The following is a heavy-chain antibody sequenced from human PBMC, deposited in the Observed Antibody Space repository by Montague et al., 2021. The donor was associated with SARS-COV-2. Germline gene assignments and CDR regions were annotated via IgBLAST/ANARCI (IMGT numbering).Heavy chain of an antibody. CDR3: ASLNIVARTDYYYGTDV. J-gene: IGHJ6*02. CDR2: IYYSGST. D-gene: IGHD5-12*01. Sequence: SETLSLTCTVSGDSISTSQYYWGWIRQPPGKGLEWIGTIYYSGSTYYNPSLKSRVTISEYTSKNQFSLRLSSVTAADTAVYYCASLNIVARTDYYYGTDVWGRGTTVTVSS. CDR1: GDSISTSQYY. V-gene: IGHV4-39*01.